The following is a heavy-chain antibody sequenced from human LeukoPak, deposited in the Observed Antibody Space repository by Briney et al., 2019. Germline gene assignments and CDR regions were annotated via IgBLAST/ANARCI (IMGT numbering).Heavy chain of an antibody. CDR2: IVYSGTT. Sequence: SETLSLTCTVSGGSISGSSYYWGWVRQSPGKGLEWIGSIVYSGTTHYDPSLKSRVTISVDTSKSQFSLRLSSVTAADTAIYYCACDFGDHRIDYWGQGTLVTVSS. V-gene: IGHV4-39*01. CDR3: ACDFGDHRIDY. J-gene: IGHJ4*02. CDR1: GGSISGSSYY. D-gene: IGHD4-17*01.